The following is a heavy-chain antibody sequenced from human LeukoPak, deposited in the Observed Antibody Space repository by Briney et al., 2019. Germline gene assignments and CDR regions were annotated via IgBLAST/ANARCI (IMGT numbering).Heavy chain of an antibody. CDR3: ARDRQIREYSSSWFDAFDI. V-gene: IGHV4-59*01. J-gene: IGHJ3*02. D-gene: IGHD6-13*01. CDR2: IHYSGST. CDR1: GGSISSYY. Sequence: SETLSLTCTVSGGSISSYYWSWIRQPPGKGLEWIGYIHYSGSTNYNPSLKSRVTISVDTSKNQFSLKLSSVTAADTAVYYCARDRQIREYSSSWFDAFDIWGQGTMVTVSS.